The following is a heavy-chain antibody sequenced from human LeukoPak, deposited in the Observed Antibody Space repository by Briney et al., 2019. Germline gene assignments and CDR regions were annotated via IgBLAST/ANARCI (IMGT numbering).Heavy chain of an antibody. J-gene: IGHJ4*02. D-gene: IGHD3-22*01. CDR3: ARSSSGFLLPFDY. CDR1: GGSISSYY. V-gene: IGHV4-59*01. Sequence: PSETLSLTCTVSGGSISSYYWSWIRQPPGKGLEWIGYIYYSGSTNYNPSLKSRVTISVDTSKNQFSLKLSSVTAADTAVYYCARSSSGFLLPFDYWGQGTLVTVSS. CDR2: IYYSGST.